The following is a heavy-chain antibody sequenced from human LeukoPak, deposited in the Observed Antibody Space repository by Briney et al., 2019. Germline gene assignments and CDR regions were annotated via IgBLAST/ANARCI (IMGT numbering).Heavy chain of an antibody. J-gene: IGHJ4*02. Sequence: SGTLSLTCTVSGGSISSYYWSWIRQPPGKGLEWIGYIYYSGSTNYNPSLKSRVTISVDTSKNQFSLKLSSVTAADTAVYYCAKRYGGGFDYWGQGTLVTVSS. CDR2: IYYSGST. V-gene: IGHV4-59*01. D-gene: IGHD4-23*01. CDR3: AKRYGGGFDY. CDR1: GGSISSYY.